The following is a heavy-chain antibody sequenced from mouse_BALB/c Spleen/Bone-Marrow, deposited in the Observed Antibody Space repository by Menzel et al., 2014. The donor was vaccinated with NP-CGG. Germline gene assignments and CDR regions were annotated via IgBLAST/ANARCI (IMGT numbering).Heavy chain of an antibody. D-gene: IGHD2-4*01. V-gene: IGHV1-7*01. CDR1: GYNFISYW. CDR2: INPSTGYT. CDR3: ARNYDYDGGYYAMDY. Sequence: VKLVESGAELAKPGASVKMSCKASGYNFISYWMHWVKQRPGQGLEWIGYINPSTGYTEYNQKFKDKATLTAGKSSSKAYMQLSSLTSEDSAVYYCARNYDYDGGYYAMDYWGQGTSVTVSS. J-gene: IGHJ4*01.